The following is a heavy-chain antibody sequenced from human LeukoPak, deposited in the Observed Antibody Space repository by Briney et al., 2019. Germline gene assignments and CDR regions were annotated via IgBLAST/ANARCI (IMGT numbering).Heavy chain of an antibody. J-gene: IGHJ1*01. CDR1: GFTFDDYA. CDR2: ISWNSGSI. V-gene: IGHV3-9*01. CDR3: AKSNVPDYYDSSGYYWSEYFQH. D-gene: IGHD3-22*01. Sequence: GGSLRLSCAASGFTFDDYAMHWVRQAPEKGLEWVSGISWNSGSIGYADSVKGRFTISRDNAKNSLYLQMNSLRAEDTALYYCAKSNVPDYYDSSGYYWSEYFQHWGQGTLVTVSS.